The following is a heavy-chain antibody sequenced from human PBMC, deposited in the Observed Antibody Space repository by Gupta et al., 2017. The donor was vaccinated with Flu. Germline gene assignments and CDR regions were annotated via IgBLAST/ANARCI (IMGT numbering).Heavy chain of an antibody. V-gene: IGHV5-51*01. CDR1: TYW. Sequence: TYWIGWVRQMPGKGLEWMGSIYPGDSDTRYSPSFQGQVTISADKSITTAFLQWGGLRASDTAMYYCATLAGHASSAQPDYWGQGTLVTVSS. CDR2: IYPGDSDT. D-gene: IGHD2-2*01. J-gene: IGHJ4*02. CDR3: ATLAGHASSAQPDY.